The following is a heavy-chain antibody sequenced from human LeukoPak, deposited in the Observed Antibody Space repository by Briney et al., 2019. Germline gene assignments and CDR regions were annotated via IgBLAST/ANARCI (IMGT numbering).Heavy chain of an antibody. CDR3: ARVAWSGYYWFDP. CDR1: GYSISSGYY. D-gene: IGHD3-3*01. J-gene: IGHJ5*02. Sequence: KSSETLSLTSAVSGYSISSGYYWGWIRQPPGKGLEWIGSIYHSGSTYYNPSLKSRVTISVDTSKNQFSLKLSSVTAADTAVYYCARVAWSGYYWFDPWGQGTLVTVSS. V-gene: IGHV4-38-2*01. CDR2: IYHSGST.